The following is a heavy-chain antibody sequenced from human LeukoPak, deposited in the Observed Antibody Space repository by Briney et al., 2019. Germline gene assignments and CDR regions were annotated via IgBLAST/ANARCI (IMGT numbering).Heavy chain of an antibody. D-gene: IGHD3-3*01. CDR2: ISAYNGNT. V-gene: IGHV1-18*01. CDR1: GYTFTSYG. Sequence: ASVKVSCMASGYTFTSYGISWVRQAPGQGLEWMGWISAYNGNTNYAQKLQGRVTMTTDTSTSTAYMELRSLRSDDTAVYYCARDQRITIFGVVIEWGMDVWGQGTTVTVSS. J-gene: IGHJ6*02. CDR3: ARDQRITIFGVVIEWGMDV.